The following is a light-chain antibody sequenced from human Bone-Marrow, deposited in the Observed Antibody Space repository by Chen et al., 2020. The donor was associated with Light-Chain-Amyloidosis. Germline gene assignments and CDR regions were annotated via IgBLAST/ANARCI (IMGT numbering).Light chain of an antibody. CDR3: SSYTRSSTWL. V-gene: IGLV2-14*03. J-gene: IGLJ3*02. CDR2: DVS. Sequence: QSALTQPASVSGSPGQSITISCTGTSSDVGGYNYVSWYQQHPGTAPKLVIFDVSYRPSGIANRFSGSKSGHPASLTISGLQAEDEADYYCSSYTRSSTWLFGGGTRLAVL. CDR1: SSDVGGYNY.